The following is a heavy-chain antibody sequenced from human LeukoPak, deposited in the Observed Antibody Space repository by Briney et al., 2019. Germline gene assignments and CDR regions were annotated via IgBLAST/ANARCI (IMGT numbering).Heavy chain of an antibody. V-gene: IGHV3-30*18. J-gene: IGHJ4*02. CDR2: ISYDGSNK. Sequence: GGSLRLSCAASGFTFSNYGMHWVRQAPGKGLEWVAVISYDGSNKYYADSVKGRFTISRDNSKNTLYLQMNSLRAEDTAVYYCAKDYHRSGIAAALDYWAREPWSPSPQ. CDR1: GFTFSNYG. CDR3: AKDYHRSGIAAALDY. D-gene: IGHD6-13*01.